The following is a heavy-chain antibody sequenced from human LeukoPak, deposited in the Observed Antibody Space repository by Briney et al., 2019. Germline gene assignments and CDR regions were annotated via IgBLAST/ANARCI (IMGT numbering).Heavy chain of an antibody. CDR3: ARHPFSDGLDF. CDR1: GGSISTFY. CDR2: IFQTGHS. Sequence: SETLSLTCTVSGGSISTFYWSWLRQPPGKGLEWIGYIFQTGHSNYNPSLKGRVTISVDTSKNQLSLKLYSVTVADTAIYYCARHPFSDGLDFWGQGTMVTVSS. J-gene: IGHJ3*01. V-gene: IGHV4-59*08.